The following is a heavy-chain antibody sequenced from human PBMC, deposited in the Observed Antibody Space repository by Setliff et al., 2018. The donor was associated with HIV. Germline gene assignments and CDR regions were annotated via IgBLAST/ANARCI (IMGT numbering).Heavy chain of an antibody. CDR3: ARDGWRHVLHGNYYYYFMDV. J-gene: IGHJ6*03. Sequence: ASVKVSCKASAYTFTNYGISWVRQAPGQGLEWMGWISAYNGYTNYAQKLQGRVTMTTDTSTSTAYMELRSLRSDDTAVYYCARDGWRHVLHGNYYYYFMDVWGKGTTVTVSS. D-gene: IGHD2-8*01. V-gene: IGHV1-18*01. CDR1: AYTFTNYG. CDR2: ISAYNGYT.